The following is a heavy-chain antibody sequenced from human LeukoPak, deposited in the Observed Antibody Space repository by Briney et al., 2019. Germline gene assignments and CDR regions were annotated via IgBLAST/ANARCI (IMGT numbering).Heavy chain of an antibody. D-gene: IGHD3-22*01. CDR3: ARSAYDSSGHVDY. Sequence: GGSLRLSCAASGFTFSSYDMHWVRQAPGKGLEWVAVIWYDGSNEYYADSVKGRFTISRDNSKNTLYLQMNSLRAEDTAVYYCARSAYDSSGHVDYWGQGTLVTVSS. J-gene: IGHJ4*02. CDR2: IWYDGSNE. V-gene: IGHV3-33*01. CDR1: GFTFSSYD.